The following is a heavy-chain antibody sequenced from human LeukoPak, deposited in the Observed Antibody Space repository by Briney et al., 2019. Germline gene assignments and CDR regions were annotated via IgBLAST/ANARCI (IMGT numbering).Heavy chain of an antibody. Sequence: GGSLRLSCGVSGFTFSSYTMSWVRQTPGKGLEWVSSITGSGGSRYYADSVKGRFTISRDNSKNSLYLQMSSLRAEDTAVYYCAKDSAIFGVGDWFDPWGQGTLVTVSS. J-gene: IGHJ5*02. CDR1: GFTFSSYT. CDR3: AKDSAIFGVGDWFDP. CDR2: ITGSGGSR. V-gene: IGHV3-23*01. D-gene: IGHD3-3*01.